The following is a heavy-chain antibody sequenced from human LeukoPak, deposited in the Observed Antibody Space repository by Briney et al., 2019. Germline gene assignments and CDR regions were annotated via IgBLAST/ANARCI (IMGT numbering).Heavy chain of an antibody. Sequence: GGSLRLSCAASRVTFSSYALSWVRQAPGKGLEWVSAISGSGSSTYYADSVKGRFTISRDNSKNTLYLQMNSLRAGDTAVYYCAKDQRAYYYDILTGYYFDYWGQGTLVTVSS. V-gene: IGHV3-23*01. CDR1: RVTFSSYA. J-gene: IGHJ4*02. CDR3: AKDQRAYYYDILTGYYFDY. CDR2: ISGSGSST. D-gene: IGHD3-9*01.